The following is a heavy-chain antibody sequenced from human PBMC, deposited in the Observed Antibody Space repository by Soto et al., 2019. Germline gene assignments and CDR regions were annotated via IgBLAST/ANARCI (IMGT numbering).Heavy chain of an antibody. CDR2: ISTSGSTV. V-gene: IGHV3-48*03. D-gene: IGHD2-2*01. Sequence: GGSLRLSCAASRFTFSTYEMNWVRQAPGKGLEWVSYISTSGSTVYYADSVKGRFTISRDNTRNSLYLQMNSLRDEDTALYYCVRYCSTTLCNGVATRTFDYWGQGTLVTVSS. CDR3: VRYCSTTLCNGVATRTFDY. CDR1: RFTFSTYE. J-gene: IGHJ4*02.